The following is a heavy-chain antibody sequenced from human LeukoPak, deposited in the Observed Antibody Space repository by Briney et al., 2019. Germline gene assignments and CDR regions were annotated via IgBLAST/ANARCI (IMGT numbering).Heavy chain of an antibody. D-gene: IGHD1-14*01. CDR1: GFTFSSYW. V-gene: IGHV3-7*01. CDR3: ARAANPWEAFDI. Sequence: GGSLRLSCAASGFTFSSYWMSWVRQAPGKGLGWLANIKQDGSEKYYVDSVKGRFTISRDNAKNSLYLQMNSLRAEDTAVYYCARAANPWEAFDIWGQGTMVTVSS. J-gene: IGHJ3*02. CDR2: IKQDGSEK.